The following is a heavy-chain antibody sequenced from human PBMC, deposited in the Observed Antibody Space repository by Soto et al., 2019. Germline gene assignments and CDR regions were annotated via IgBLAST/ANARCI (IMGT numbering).Heavy chain of an antibody. CDR3: ARVWRSSSGWPLDH. CDR2: IYYSGNT. J-gene: IGHJ4*02. CDR1: GGSISSYY. D-gene: IGHD6-19*01. Sequence: SETLSLTCTVSGGSISSYYWSWIRQPPGKGLEWIGYIYYSGNTNYNPSLKSRVTISVDTSKNQFSLKLSSVTAADTAVYYCARVWRSSSGWPLDHWGQGTLVTV. V-gene: IGHV4-59*01.